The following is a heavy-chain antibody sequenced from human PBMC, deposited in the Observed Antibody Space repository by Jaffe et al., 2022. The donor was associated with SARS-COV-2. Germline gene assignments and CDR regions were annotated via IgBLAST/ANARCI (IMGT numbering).Heavy chain of an antibody. Sequence: QVQLVQSGAEVKKPGASVKVSCKVSGYTLSELSMHWVRQAPGKGLEWMGGFHPEDGETIYAQKFQGRVTVTEDTSTDTAYMELSSLRSEDTAVYYCATAATVTEATTWFDPWGQGTLVTVSS. V-gene: IGHV1-24*01. D-gene: IGHD4-17*01. J-gene: IGHJ5*02. CDR2: FHPEDGET. CDR1: GYTLSELS. CDR3: ATAATVTEATTWFDP.